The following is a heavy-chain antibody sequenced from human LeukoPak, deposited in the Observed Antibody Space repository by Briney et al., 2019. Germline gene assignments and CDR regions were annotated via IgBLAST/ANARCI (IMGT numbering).Heavy chain of an antibody. CDR3: ARLGGTYDAFDI. Sequence: PSETLSLTCTVSGGSISSSSSYWGWLRQPPGKGLEWIGNIYYSGSTYYNPSLKSRVTISVDTSRNQFSLKLSSVTAADTAVYYCARLGGTYDAFDIWGQGTMVTVSS. CDR1: GGSISSSSSY. CDR2: IYYSGST. J-gene: IGHJ3*02. V-gene: IGHV4-39*01. D-gene: IGHD1-26*01.